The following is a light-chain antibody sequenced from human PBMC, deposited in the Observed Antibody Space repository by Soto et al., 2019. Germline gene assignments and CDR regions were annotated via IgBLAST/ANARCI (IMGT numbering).Light chain of an antibody. CDR3: LQYNGYSPRT. CDR1: QSISSW. J-gene: IGKJ1*01. V-gene: IGKV1-5*03. Sequence: IQMTQSPSTLSASVGDRVNITCRSSQSISSWLAWYQQKPGKAPKLLIYKASSLESGVPSRFSGSGSGTEFTLTISSLQPDDFATYYCLQYNGYSPRTFGQGSKVDI. CDR2: KAS.